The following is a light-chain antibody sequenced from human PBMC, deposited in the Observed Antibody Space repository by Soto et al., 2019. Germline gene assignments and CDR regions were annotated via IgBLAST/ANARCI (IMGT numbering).Light chain of an antibody. Sequence: EIVLTQSPGTLSLSPGERATLSCRASQSVSRNYLAWYQQKHGQPPRLLIYGASTRATGIPDRFSGGGSGTDFTLTISRLEPEDFAVYYCQQHGSSPLTFGGGTEVEIK. CDR2: GAS. V-gene: IGKV3-20*01. J-gene: IGKJ4*01. CDR1: QSVSRNY. CDR3: QQHGSSPLT.